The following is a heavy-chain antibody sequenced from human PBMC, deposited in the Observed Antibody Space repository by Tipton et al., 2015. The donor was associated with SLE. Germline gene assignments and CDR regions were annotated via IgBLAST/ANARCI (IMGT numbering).Heavy chain of an antibody. CDR2: FFHTESI. D-gene: IGHD2-21*02. CDR3: ARQLGWGDPFAXXX. V-gene: IGHV4-38-2*01. Sequence: GLVKPSETLSLTCAVSGYSIASGHYWGWIRQSPGKGLEWIGSFFHTESIHYNPSLKSRVTLSVDTSKNQFSRNLSSVTAADTAVYYCARQLGWGDPFAXXXWXXGTLXXVSS. J-gene: IGHJ4*02. CDR1: GYSIASGHY.